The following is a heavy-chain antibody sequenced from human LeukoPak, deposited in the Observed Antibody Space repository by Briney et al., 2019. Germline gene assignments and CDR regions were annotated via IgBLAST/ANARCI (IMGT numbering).Heavy chain of an antibody. J-gene: IGHJ4*02. D-gene: IGHD1-1*01. CDR1: GGSFSGYY. Sequence: SETLSLTCAVYGGSFSGYYWSWIRQPPGKGLEWIGEINHSGSTNYNPSLKNRVTISVDTSKNQFSLKLSSVTAADTAVYYCARGKNWNFDYWGQGTLVTVSS. CDR3: ARGKNWNFDY. V-gene: IGHV4-34*01. CDR2: INHSGST.